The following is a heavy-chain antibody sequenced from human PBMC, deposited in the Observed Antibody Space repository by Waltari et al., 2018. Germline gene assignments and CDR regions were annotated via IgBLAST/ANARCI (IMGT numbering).Heavy chain of an antibody. D-gene: IGHD1-7*01. V-gene: IGHV4-34*01. Sequence: QVQLQQWGAGLLKPSETLSLSCGVNGGSVSDYYWRWIRQPPGKGLEWIGEINHSGDSNYNPSLKSRVSISIDTSKDQFSLKLNSVTAADTAVYYCTRGGFLTGTRGWFGPWGQGTQVTVSS. CDR1: GGSVSDYY. CDR2: INHSGDS. CDR3: TRGGFLTGTRGWFGP. J-gene: IGHJ5*02.